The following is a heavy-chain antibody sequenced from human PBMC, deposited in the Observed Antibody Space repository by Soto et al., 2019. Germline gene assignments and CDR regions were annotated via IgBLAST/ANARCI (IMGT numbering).Heavy chain of an antibody. CDR1: GFTFDDYA. V-gene: IGHV3-9*01. J-gene: IGHJ4*02. CDR3: AKDIYYDSSGYGV. CDR2: ISWNSGSI. D-gene: IGHD3-22*01. Sequence: LRLSCAASGFTFDDYAMHWVRQAPGKGLEWVSGISWNSGSIGYADSVKGRFTISRDNAKNSLYLQMNSLRAEDTALYYCAKDIYYDSSGYGVWGQGTLVTVSS.